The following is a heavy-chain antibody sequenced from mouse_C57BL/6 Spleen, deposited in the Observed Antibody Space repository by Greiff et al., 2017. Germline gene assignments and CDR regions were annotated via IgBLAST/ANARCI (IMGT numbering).Heavy chain of an antibody. J-gene: IGHJ2*01. CDR3: TGGGYYDFDY. D-gene: IGHD2-3*01. CDR2: IRLKSDNYAT. V-gene: IGHV6-3*01. CDR1: GFTFSNYW. Sequence: EVKLEESGGGLVQPGGSMKLSCVASGFTFSNYWMNWVRQSPEKGLEWVAQIRLKSDNYATHYAESVKGRFTISRDASKSSVYLQMNNLRAEDTGIYYCTGGGYYDFDYWGQGTTLTVSS.